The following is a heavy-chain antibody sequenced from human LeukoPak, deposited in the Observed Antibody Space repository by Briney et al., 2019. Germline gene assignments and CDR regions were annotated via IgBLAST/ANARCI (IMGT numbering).Heavy chain of an antibody. Sequence: SVKVSCKASGGTFSSYAISWVRQAPGQGLEWMGGIIPIFGTANYAQKFQGRVTITADESTSTAYMELSRLNSGDRAVYSWAGGFVDTAMVASYHYFGMAVGGKGTTVTFSS. D-gene: IGHD5-18*01. CDR2: IIPIFGTA. CDR1: GGTFSSYA. V-gene: IGHV1-69*13. J-gene: IGHJ6*04. CDR3: AGGFVDTAMVASYHYFGMAV.